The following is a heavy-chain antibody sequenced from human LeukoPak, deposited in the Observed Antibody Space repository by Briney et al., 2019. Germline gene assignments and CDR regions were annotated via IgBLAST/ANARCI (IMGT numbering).Heavy chain of an antibody. CDR3: ATSYFDSSGYLQYFDD. D-gene: IGHD3-22*01. CDR2: ISSDNTYT. Sequence: GGPLRLSCAASGFTFNDYHMSWIRQAPGKGLEWVACISSDNTYTDYADSVKGRFTISRDNPKKSLYLQMNSLRDEDTAVYYCATSYFDSSGYLQYFDDWGQGTLVTVSS. V-gene: IGHV3-11*06. J-gene: IGHJ4*02. CDR1: GFTFNDYH.